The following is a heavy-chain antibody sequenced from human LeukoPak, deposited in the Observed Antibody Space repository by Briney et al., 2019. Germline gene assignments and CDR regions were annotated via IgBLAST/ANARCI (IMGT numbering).Heavy chain of an antibody. V-gene: IGHV4-39*01. J-gene: IGHJ4*02. Sequence: PLETLSLTCTVSGGSISSATYFWGWIRQPPGRGLEWIGSIYHSGTTFYNPSLKSRVTMSVDTSKNQFSLKLSSVTAADTSVYYCASYYDSSGYECFDYWGQGTLVTVSS. D-gene: IGHD3-22*01. CDR2: IYHSGTT. CDR3: ASYYDSSGYECFDY. CDR1: GGSISSATYF.